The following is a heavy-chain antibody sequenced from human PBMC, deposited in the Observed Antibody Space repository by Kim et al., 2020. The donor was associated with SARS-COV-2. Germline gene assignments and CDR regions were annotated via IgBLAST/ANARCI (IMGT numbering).Heavy chain of an antibody. CDR3: ASAYCIGGNCYSHNWLDP. D-gene: IGHD2-15*01. CDR1: GHTFITHC. Sequence: ASVKVSCKASGHTFITHCIHWVRQAPGQGLEWMGRINPSSGGTHYAQNFQGRLTMTRDTSISTAYMELSSLRSDDTAMYYCASAYCIGGNCYSHNWLDPWGQGTLVTVSS. CDR2: INPSSGGT. J-gene: IGHJ5*02. V-gene: IGHV1-2*06.